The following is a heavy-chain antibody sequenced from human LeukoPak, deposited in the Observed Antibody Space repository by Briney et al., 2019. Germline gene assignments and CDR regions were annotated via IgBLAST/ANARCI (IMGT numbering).Heavy chain of an antibody. CDR2: IYHSGST. Sequence: SETLSLTCTVSGYSISSGYYWGWIRQPPGKGLEWIGSIYHSGSTYYNPSLKSRVTISVDTSKNQFSLKLSSVTAADTAVYYCARAVILGYYFDYWGQGTLVTVSP. CDR3: ARAVILGYYFDY. V-gene: IGHV4-38-2*02. J-gene: IGHJ4*02. D-gene: IGHD2/OR15-2a*01. CDR1: GYSISSGYY.